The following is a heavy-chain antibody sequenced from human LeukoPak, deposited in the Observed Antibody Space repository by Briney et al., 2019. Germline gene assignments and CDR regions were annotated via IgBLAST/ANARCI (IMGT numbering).Heavy chain of an antibody. CDR1: GFTFSSSG. Sequence: PGASLRLSCAASGFTFSSSGMSWVRQAPGKGLEWVSAISGSGGSTYYADSVKGRFTISRDNSKNTLYLQMNSLRAEDTAVYYCAKGDGYNWVSGYFDYWGQGTLVTVSS. J-gene: IGHJ4*02. CDR3: AKGDGYNWVSGYFDY. V-gene: IGHV3-23*01. CDR2: ISGSGGST. D-gene: IGHD5-24*01.